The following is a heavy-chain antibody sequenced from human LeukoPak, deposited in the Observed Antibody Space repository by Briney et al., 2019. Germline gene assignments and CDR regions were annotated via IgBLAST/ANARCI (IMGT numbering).Heavy chain of an antibody. CDR2: IYYSGST. D-gene: IGHD5-12*01. V-gene: IGHV4-59*01. J-gene: IGHJ6*03. CDR1: GGSISSYY. CDR3: ARGLHYYYMDV. Sequence: SETLSLTCTVSGGSISSYYWSWIRQPPGKGLEWIGYIYYSGSTNYNPSLKRRVTISVDTSKNQFSLKLSSVTAADTAVYYCARGLHYYYMDVWGKGTTVTVSS.